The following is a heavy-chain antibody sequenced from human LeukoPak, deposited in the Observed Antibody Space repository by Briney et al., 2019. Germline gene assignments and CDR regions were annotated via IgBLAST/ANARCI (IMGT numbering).Heavy chain of an antibody. D-gene: IGHD3-3*01. CDR3: AKGNYDFWSGYQSDAFDI. J-gene: IGHJ3*02. Sequence: GGSLRLSCAASGFTFSKFPMGWVRQAPGRGLEWVSAISASGDVTFYADSLRGRFTISRDNSKSTLYLQMNGLRAEDTAIFYCAKGNYDFWSGYQSDAFDIWGQGTMVTVSS. V-gene: IGHV3-23*01. CDR1: GFTFSKFP. CDR2: ISASGDVT.